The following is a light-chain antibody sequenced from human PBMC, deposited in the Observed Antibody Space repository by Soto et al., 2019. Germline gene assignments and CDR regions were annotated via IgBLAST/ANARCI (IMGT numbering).Light chain of an antibody. CDR3: QQYGSSPWT. J-gene: IGKJ1*01. CDR2: DAS. Sequence: EVQLTQSPGTLSLSPGARATLSCRASQSIANDYLTWYQQKPGQAPRVLIYDASTRATGIPDRLSGSGSGTDFTLTISRLEPEEVAVYYGQQYGSSPWTFGQGTKVDIK. CDR1: QSIANDY. V-gene: IGKV3-20*01.